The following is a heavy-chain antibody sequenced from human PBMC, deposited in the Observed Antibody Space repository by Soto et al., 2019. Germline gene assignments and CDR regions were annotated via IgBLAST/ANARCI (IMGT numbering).Heavy chain of an antibody. Sequence: GGSLRLSCAASGFNFGVFGMHWFRQAPGKGLEWLSVLSYEGSEEYYADSVRGRFTISRDNSKNTLFLQMDSLRVDDTGVYYCALTRRSSLLEVAGPGFEYWGQGTLVTVSS. CDR2: LSYEGSEE. CDR3: ALTRRSSLLEVAGPGFEY. J-gene: IGHJ4*02. D-gene: IGHD6-19*01. V-gene: IGHV3-30*03. CDR1: GFNFGVFG.